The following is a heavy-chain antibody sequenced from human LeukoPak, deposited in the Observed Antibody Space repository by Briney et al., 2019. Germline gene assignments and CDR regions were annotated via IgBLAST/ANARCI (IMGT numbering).Heavy chain of an antibody. D-gene: IGHD3-16*01. CDR1: GGSFSGYY. Sequence: ETLSLTCAVFGGSFSGYYWNWIRQPPGKGLEWVSTISSNGNYIRYADSVKGRFTISRDNAKNSLYLQMNTLRAEDTAVYYCARDSRTLFDYWGQGTLVTVSS. J-gene: IGHJ4*02. CDR3: ARDSRTLFDY. V-gene: IGHV3-21*01. CDR2: ISSNGNYI.